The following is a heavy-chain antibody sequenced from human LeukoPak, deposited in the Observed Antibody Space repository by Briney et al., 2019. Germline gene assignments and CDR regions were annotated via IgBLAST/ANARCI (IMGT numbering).Heavy chain of an antibody. J-gene: IGHJ6*04. V-gene: IGHV5-10-1*01. Sequence: GESLKISCKGSGYSFISYWISWVRQMPGKGLEWMGRIDPSDSYTNYSPSFQGHVTISADKSISTAYLQWSSLKASDTAMYYCARGEGSHSPNYYYYYGMDVWGKGTTVTVSS. D-gene: IGHD1-26*01. CDR3: ARGEGSHSPNYYYYYGMDV. CDR2: IDPSDSYT. CDR1: GYSFISYW.